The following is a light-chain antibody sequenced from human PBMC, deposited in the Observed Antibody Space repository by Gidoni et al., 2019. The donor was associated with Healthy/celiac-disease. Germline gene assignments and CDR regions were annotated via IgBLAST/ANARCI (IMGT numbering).Light chain of an antibody. J-gene: IGLJ2*01. V-gene: IGLV3-1*01. CDR3: QAWDSSTVV. Sequence: SFELPQPPSASVSPGQTASITCTGAKLGDKYACWYQQKPGQSPVLVIYQDSTRPAGIPERFSGSNSGNTATLTISGTQAMDEADYYCQAWDSSTVVFGGGTKLTVL. CDR1: KLGDKY. CDR2: QDS.